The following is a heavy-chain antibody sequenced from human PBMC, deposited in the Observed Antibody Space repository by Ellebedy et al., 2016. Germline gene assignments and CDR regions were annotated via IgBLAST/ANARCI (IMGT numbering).Heavy chain of an antibody. V-gene: IGHV3-30-3*01. CDR2: ISYDGSNK. J-gene: IGHJ3*02. CDR1: GFTFSSSA. Sequence: GGSLRLXCAASGFTFSSSAMSWVRQAPGKGLEWVAVISYDGSNKYYADSVKGRFTISRDNSKNTLYLQMNSLRAEDTAVYYCARNTNYYDSSGYDIWGQGTMVTVSS. D-gene: IGHD3-22*01. CDR3: ARNTNYYDSSGYDI.